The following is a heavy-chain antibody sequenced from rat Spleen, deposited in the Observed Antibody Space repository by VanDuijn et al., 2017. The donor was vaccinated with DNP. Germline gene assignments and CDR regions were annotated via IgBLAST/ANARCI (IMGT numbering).Heavy chain of an antibody. CDR1: GYSITSNHK. CDR3: AVQLGVFDN. Sequence: EVQLQESGPGLVKPSQSLSLTCSVTGYSITSNHKWSWIRKFPGNELEWMGYINNAGSTDYNPSLKSRVSITRDTSKNQFFLQIDSVTTEDTATYYCAVQLGVFDNWGQGIMVTVSS. V-gene: IGHV3-3*01. CDR2: INNAGST. D-gene: IGHD5-1*01. J-gene: IGHJ2*01.